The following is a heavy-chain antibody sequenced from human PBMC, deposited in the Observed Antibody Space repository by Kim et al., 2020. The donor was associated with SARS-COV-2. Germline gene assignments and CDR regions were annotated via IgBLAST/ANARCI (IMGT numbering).Heavy chain of an antibody. CDR1: GFTFSSYA. CDR3: ASAERLLEWLLRKAWRLDY. J-gene: IGHJ4*02. D-gene: IGHD3-3*01. CDR2: ISYDGSNK. Sequence: GGSLRLSCAASGFTFSSYAMHWVRQAPGKGLEWVAVISYDGSNKYYADSVKGRFTISRDNSKNTLYLQMNSLRAEDTAVYYCASAERLLEWLLRKAWRLDYWGQGTLVTVSS. V-gene: IGHV3-30-3*01.